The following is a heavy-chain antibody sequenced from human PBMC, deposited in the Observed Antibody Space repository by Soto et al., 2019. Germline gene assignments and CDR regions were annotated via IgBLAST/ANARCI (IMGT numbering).Heavy chain of an antibody. J-gene: IGHJ4*02. D-gene: IGHD2-15*01. Sequence: SETLSLTCTVSGGSISSGDYYWSWIRQPPGKGLEWIGYIYYSGSTYYNPSLKSRFTISVDTSKNTLYLQMNSLRAEDTAVYYCVQRECSDGRCGLWGQGTLVTVSS. V-gene: IGHV4-30-4*01. CDR1: GGSISSGDYY. CDR3: VQRECSDGRCGL. CDR2: IYYSGST.